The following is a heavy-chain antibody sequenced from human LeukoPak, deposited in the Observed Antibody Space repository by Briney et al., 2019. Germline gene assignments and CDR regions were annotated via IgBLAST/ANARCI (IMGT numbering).Heavy chain of an antibody. CDR1: GYTFTSYD. D-gene: IGHD3-22*01. CDR2: MNPNSGNT. Sequence: ASVKVSCKASGYTFTSYDINWVRQATGQGLEWMGWMNPNSGNTGYAQKFQGRVTMTRNTSISTAYMELSSLGSEDTAVYYCARSTNYYDSSGYSECGYWGQGTLVTVPS. CDR3: ARSTNYYDSSGYSECGY. V-gene: IGHV1-8*01. J-gene: IGHJ4*02.